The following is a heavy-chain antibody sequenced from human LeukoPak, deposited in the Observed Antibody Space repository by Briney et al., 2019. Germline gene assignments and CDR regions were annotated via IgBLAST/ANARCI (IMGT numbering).Heavy chain of an antibody. CDR3: AKEELWFGEPAPVWFDP. Sequence: PGGSLRLSCAASGFTFSSYSMHWVRQAPGKGLEWVAVISYDGSNKYYADSVKGRFTISRDNSKNTLYLQMNSLRAEDTAVYYCAKEELWFGEPAPVWFDPWGQGTLVTVSS. CDR2: ISYDGSNK. J-gene: IGHJ5*02. D-gene: IGHD3-10*01. V-gene: IGHV3-30-3*01. CDR1: GFTFSSYS.